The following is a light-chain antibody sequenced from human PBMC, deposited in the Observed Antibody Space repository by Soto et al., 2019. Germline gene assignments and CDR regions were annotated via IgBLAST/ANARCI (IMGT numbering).Light chain of an antibody. Sequence: DIQLTQSPSFLSASVGDRVTITCRASQGIRSFLAWYQQKPGKAPKLLIYAASTLQSGVPSRFSRSGSGTEFALTISSLQPEDFATYYCQQLNSYPRTFGQGTKVEIK. CDR3: QQLNSYPRT. CDR2: AAS. V-gene: IGKV1-9*01. J-gene: IGKJ1*01. CDR1: QGIRSF.